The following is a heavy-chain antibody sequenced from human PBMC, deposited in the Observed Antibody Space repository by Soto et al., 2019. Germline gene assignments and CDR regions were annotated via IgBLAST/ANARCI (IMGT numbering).Heavy chain of an antibody. D-gene: IGHD2-15*01. CDR3: AIHPGYCSGGSCNGQYILDV. CDR1: GGSISSNSYS. Sequence: PSETLSLTCSVSGGSISSNSYSWGWIRQPPGKGLEWIGTLYSSRDTYYNPSLKSRVTISADTSQNQFSLDLTSVTATDTAVYFCAIHPGYCSGGSCNGQYILDVWGQGTTVPVSS. J-gene: IGHJ6*01. V-gene: IGHV4-39*01. CDR2: LYSSRDT.